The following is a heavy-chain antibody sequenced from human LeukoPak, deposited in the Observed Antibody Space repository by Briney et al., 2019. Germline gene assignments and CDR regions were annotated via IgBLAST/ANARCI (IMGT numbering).Heavy chain of an antibody. CDR3: ANLAVAGTGFDY. D-gene: IGHD6-19*01. CDR2: ISYDGSNK. CDR1: GFTFSSYE. Sequence: GGSLRLSCAASGFTFSSYEMNWVRQAPGKGLEWVAVISYDGSNKYYADSVKGRFTISRDNSKNTLYLQMNSLRAEDTAVYYCANLAVAGTGFDYWGQGTLVTVSS. V-gene: IGHV3-30*18. J-gene: IGHJ4*02.